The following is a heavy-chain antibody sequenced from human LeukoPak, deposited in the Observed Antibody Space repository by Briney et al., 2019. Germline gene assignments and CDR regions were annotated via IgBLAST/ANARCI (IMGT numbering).Heavy chain of an antibody. D-gene: IGHD2-2*02. Sequence: SETLSLTCTVSGGSISSSSYYWGWIRQPPGKGLEWIGSIYYSGSTYYNPSLKSRVTISVDTSKNQFSLKLSSVTAADTAVYYCASKIVVVPAAIFDYWGQEPWSPSPQ. CDR3: ASKIVVVPAAIFDY. J-gene: IGHJ4*01. CDR2: IYYSGST. V-gene: IGHV4-39*01. CDR1: GGSISSSSYY.